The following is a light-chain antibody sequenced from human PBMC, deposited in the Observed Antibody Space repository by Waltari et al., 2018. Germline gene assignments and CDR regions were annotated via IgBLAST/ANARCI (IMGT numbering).Light chain of an antibody. CDR3: QQSYSIPYS. J-gene: IGKJ2*03. V-gene: IGKV1-39*01. Sequence: DIQMTQSPSSLSASVGDRVTITSRASQMISNYLNWYQQEPGKAPRLLIYAASSLQGGVPSRFSGSGSGTDFTLTIRTLQPEDFGTYFCQQSYSIPYSFGQGTNLEIK. CDR2: AAS. CDR1: QMISNY.